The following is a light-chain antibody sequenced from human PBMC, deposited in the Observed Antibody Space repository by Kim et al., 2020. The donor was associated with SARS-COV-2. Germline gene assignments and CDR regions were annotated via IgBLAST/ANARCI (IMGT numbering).Light chain of an antibody. CDR2: GDK. CDR1: RSNIGYNT. CDR3: SAWDDTLNVV. V-gene: IGLV1-44*01. J-gene: IGLJ2*01. Sequence: PGQRVTIYCAGRRSNIGYNTVIWYQQLPGMATKLLIYGDKQRTSGVPDRCSGSKSGTSAALAISGLQSEDEAEYYCSAWDDTLNVVFGGGTQLTVL.